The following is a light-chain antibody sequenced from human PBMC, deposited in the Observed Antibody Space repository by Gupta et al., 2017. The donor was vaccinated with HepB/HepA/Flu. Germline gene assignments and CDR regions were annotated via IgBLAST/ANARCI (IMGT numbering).Light chain of an antibody. CDR1: GSVSRSK. J-gene: IGKJ1*01. CDR2: DTS. CDR3: RQDWTSPWT. Sequence: MVLAQSPGTLALSPGERATLSCRASGSVSRSKFAWYQQMPFQALRLLTYDTSISVTGIPDRFSGSGSGTDFTLTISRLEPEDFAVYFCRQDWTSPWTFGQGTKLRIK. V-gene: IGKV3-20*01.